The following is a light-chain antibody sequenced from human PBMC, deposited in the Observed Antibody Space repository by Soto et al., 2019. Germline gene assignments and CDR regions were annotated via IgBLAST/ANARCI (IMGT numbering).Light chain of an antibody. J-gene: IGKJ1*01. CDR2: AAS. Sequence: DIQMTQSPSSLSASVGDRVTITCRASQSISSYLIWYQQKPGKAPKLLIYAASSLQSGVPSRFSGSGSGTDFTLTISSLQPEDFATYYCKQSYSTPPWTFGQGTKLEIK. V-gene: IGKV1-39*01. CDR3: KQSYSTPPWT. CDR1: QSISSY.